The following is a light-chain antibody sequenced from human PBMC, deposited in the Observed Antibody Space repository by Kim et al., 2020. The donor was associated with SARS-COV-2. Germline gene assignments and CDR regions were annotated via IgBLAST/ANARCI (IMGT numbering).Light chain of an antibody. CDR1: SSDVGVYNY. CDR3: SSYTSSSTRVV. CDR2: DVS. J-gene: IGLJ2*01. V-gene: IGLV2-14*03. Sequence: QSITISGTGTSSDVGVYNYVSWYQQHPGKAPNLRIYDVSNRPSGVSNRFSGSKSGNTASLTISGLQAEDEADYYCSSYTSSSTRVVFGGGTQLTVL.